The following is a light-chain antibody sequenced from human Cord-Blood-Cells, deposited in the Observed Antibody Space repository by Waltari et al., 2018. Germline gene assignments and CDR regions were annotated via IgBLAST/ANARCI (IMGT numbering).Light chain of an antibody. J-gene: IGKJ2*01. V-gene: IGKV1-39*01. CDR1: QSISSY. Sequence: DIQMTQSPSSLSASVGDRVTITCRASQSISSYLNWYQQKQGKASKLLIDAASSLQSGVPSRFSGSGSGTDITLTSSSRQPEDFATYYCQQGYSTPPYTFGQGTKLEIK. CDR3: QQGYSTPPYT. CDR2: AAS.